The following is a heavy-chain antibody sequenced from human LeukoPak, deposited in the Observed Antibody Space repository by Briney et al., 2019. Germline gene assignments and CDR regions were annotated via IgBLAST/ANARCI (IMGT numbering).Heavy chain of an antibody. V-gene: IGHV4-39*06. Sequence: SSETLSLTCTVSGGSISSSSYYWGWIRQPPGKGLEWIGSVYYSGSTYYNPSLKSRVTISVDTSKNQSALKLSSVSAADTAVYYCARGSGYSSGWYIYYYYDMDVWGKGNTVTVSS. CDR2: VYYSGST. CDR1: GGSISSSSYY. J-gene: IGHJ6*03. CDR3: ARGSGYSSGWYIYYYYDMDV. D-gene: IGHD6-19*01.